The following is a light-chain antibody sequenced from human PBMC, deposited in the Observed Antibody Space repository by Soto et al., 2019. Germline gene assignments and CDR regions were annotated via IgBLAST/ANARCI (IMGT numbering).Light chain of an antibody. CDR1: QSIHTW. Sequence: DFQITQSPSTLSASVGDTVIITCRASQSIHTWLASYQQKPGRTPKLLIYKESVLKNGVPSRFSGSGSGTEFTLSISSLQPDDFATYYCQQYNSHPYTVGRGTKLQIK. CDR2: KES. CDR3: QQYNSHPYT. V-gene: IGKV1-5*03. J-gene: IGKJ2*01.